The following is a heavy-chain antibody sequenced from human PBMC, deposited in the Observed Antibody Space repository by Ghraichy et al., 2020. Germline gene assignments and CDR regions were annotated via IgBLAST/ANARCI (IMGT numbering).Heavy chain of an antibody. CDR1: GFTFSRYW. CDR2: INSDGSTT. J-gene: IGHJ4*02. CDR3: ARVYGDYVRYFDY. Sequence: GGSLRLSCAASGFTFSRYWMHWVRQAPGKGLVWVSRINSDGSTTSYADSVKGRFTISRDNAKNTLYLQMNSLRAEDTAVYYCARVYGDYVRYFDYWGQGTLVTVSS. D-gene: IGHD4-17*01. V-gene: IGHV3-74*01.